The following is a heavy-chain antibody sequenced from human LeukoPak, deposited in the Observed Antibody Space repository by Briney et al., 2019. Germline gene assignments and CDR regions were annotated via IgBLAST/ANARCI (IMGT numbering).Heavy chain of an antibody. V-gene: IGHV4-34*01. CDR2: INHSGST. D-gene: IGHD1-1*01. CDR3: AREPAGTYVRPYYFDY. J-gene: IGHJ4*02. CDR1: GGSFSGYY. Sequence: SETLSLTCAVYGGSFSGYYWSWIRQPPGKGLEWIGEINHSGSTNYNPSLKSRVTISVDTSKNQFSLKLSSVTAADTAVYYCAREPAGTYVRPYYFDYWGQGTLVTVSS.